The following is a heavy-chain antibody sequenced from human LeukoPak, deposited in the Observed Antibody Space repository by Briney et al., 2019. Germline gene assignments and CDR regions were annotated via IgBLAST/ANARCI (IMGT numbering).Heavy chain of an antibody. D-gene: IGHD6-19*01. CDR1: GFTFRSYG. CDR3: ARDSTGWYYQY. Sequence: GGSLRLSCSVSGFTFRSYGMYWVRQGPDKGLEWVAFIRNDGSDKYHADSVKGRFTVSRDNSKNTPYLQMNSLRADDTAVYYCARDSTGWYYQYWGQGTLVTVSS. J-gene: IGHJ4*02. V-gene: IGHV3-30*02. CDR2: IRNDGSDK.